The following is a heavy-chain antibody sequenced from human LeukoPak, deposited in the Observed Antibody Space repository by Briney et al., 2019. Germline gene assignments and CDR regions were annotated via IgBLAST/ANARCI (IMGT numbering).Heavy chain of an antibody. V-gene: IGHV3-33*01. CDR3: ARSEVPGAIKSGAFDI. D-gene: IGHD2-2*01. Sequence: GRSLKLSCAASGFTFSTYGMHWVRQAPGTGLAGVAVIWDDGTNKYYADSVKGRFTISRDNIKNTLYVQMNSLRAEDTGVYYCARSEVPGAIKSGAFDIWGQGTMVTVFS. CDR2: IWDDGTNK. CDR1: GFTFSTYG. J-gene: IGHJ3*02.